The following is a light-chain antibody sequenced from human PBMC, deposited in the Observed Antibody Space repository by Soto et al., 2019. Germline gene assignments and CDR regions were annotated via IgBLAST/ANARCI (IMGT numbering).Light chain of an antibody. CDR2: GAS. CDR3: QQYGSSPGYT. V-gene: IGKV3-20*01. J-gene: IGKJ2*01. Sequence: EIVLTQSPGTLSLSPGERVTLSCRASQSVSSSYLAWYQQKPGQAPRLLIYGASSRATGIPDRFSGSGSGTDFILTINRTEPEDFAVYYCQQYGSSPGYTFGQGTKLEIK. CDR1: QSVSSSY.